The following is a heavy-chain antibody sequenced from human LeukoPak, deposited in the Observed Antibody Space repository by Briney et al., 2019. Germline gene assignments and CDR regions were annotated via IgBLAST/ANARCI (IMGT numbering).Heavy chain of an antibody. CDR3: ARGRRGYSYGFDY. CDR2: INHSGST. D-gene: IGHD5-18*01. J-gene: IGHJ4*02. Sequence: SEPLSLTCAVYGGSFSGYYWSWIRQPPGKGLEWIGEINHSGSTNYNPSLKSRVTISVDTSKNQFSLKLSSVTAADTAVYYCARGRRGYSYGFDYWGQGTLVTVSS. CDR1: GGSFSGYY. V-gene: IGHV4-34*01.